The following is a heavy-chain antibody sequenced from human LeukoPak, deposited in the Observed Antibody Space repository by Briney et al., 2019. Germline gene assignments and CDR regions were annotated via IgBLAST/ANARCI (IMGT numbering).Heavy chain of an antibody. J-gene: IGHJ3*02. CDR1: GFTFSDYY. CDR2: ISSTSIYT. Sequence: PGGSLRLSCAASGFTFSDYYMSWIRQAPGKGLEWVSDISSTSIYTNYADSVKGRFTISRDNAKNSLYLQMNSLRAEDTAVYYCARDGRGAFDIWGQGTMVTVSS. V-gene: IGHV3-11*06. D-gene: IGHD3-10*01. CDR3: ARDGRGAFDI.